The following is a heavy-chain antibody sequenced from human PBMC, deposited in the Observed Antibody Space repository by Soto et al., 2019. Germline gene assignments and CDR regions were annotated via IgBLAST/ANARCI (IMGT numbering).Heavy chain of an antibody. CDR2: IYYSGST. V-gene: IGHV4-59*01. D-gene: IGHD3-22*01. J-gene: IGHJ4*02. Sequence: PSETLSLTCTVSGGSISSYYWSWIRQPPGKGLEWIGYIYYSGSTNYNPSLKSRVTISVDTSKNQFSLKLSSVTAADTAVYYCARHPVYYYDSSDYYGAYWGQGTLVTVSS. CDR3: ARHPVYYYDSSDYYGAY. CDR1: GGSISSYY.